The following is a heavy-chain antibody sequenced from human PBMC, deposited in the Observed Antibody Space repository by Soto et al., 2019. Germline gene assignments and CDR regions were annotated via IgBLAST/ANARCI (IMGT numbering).Heavy chain of an antibody. V-gene: IGHV1-3*01. Sequence: GASVKVSCKGSGYTFTSYAIHWVRQAPGQRLEWMGWINAGNGNTKYSQKFQGRVIITRDTSAGTAYMELRSLRSEDTAVYYCATPIVAFYWGQGTLVTVSS. CDR2: INAGNGNT. D-gene: IGHD5-12*01. J-gene: IGHJ4*02. CDR3: ATPIVAFY. CDR1: GYTFTSYA.